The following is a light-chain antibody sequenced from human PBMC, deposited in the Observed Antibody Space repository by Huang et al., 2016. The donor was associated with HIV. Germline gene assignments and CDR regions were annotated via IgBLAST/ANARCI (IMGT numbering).Light chain of an antibody. J-gene: IGKJ2*01. CDR1: QCVTIW. Sequence: DIQMTQSPSTLSAAVGDRVTITCRASQCVTIWLAWFQQKPGKAPKLLIYKASTLESGVPSRFSGSGSGTEFTLTIDSLQPDDVATYYCQQYSRSATFGQGTKLEIK. V-gene: IGKV1-5*03. CDR2: KAS. CDR3: QQYSRSAT.